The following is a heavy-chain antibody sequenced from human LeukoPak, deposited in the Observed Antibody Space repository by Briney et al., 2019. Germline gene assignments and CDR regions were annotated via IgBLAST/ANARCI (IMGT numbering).Heavy chain of an antibody. V-gene: IGHV5-51*01. D-gene: IGHD2-2*01. CDR3: ARRGLVGYYFDY. J-gene: IGHJ4*02. Sequence: GESLKISCKGSGYSFTSYWIGWVRQMPGKGLEWMGVIYPGDSDTRYSPSFQGQVTISAHKSIRTAYLQWRSLNASDTAMYHCARRGLVGYYFDYWGQGTLVTVSS. CDR2: IYPGDSDT. CDR1: GYSFTSYW.